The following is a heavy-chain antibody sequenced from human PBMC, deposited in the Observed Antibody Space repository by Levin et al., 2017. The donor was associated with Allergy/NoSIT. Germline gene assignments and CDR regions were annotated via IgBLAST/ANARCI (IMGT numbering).Heavy chain of an antibody. Sequence: ASVKVSCKASGYTFSSYDINWVRQATGQGLEWVGWMNPNSGNTGYAQKFQGRVTMTRKTSISTAHMELSSLRSEDTAVYYCARGYYYDSGGGIDYWGQGTLVTVSS. D-gene: IGHD3-22*01. CDR2: MNPNSGNT. V-gene: IGHV1-8*01. J-gene: IGHJ4*02. CDR1: GYTFSSYD. CDR3: ARGYYYDSGGGIDY.